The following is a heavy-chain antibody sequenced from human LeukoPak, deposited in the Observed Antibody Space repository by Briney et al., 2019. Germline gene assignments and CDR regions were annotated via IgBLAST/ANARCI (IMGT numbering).Heavy chain of an antibody. V-gene: IGHV3-9*01. D-gene: IGHD3-16*01. J-gene: IGHJ4*02. CDR3: AIDGLGQLAPY. Sequence: GGSLRLSCAASGFTFDDYAMHWVRQAPGKGLEWVSGISWNSGSIGYADSVKGRFTISRDNAKNSLYLQMNSLRAEDTALYYCAIDGLGQLAPYWGQGTLVTVSS. CDR2: ISWNSGSI. CDR1: GFTFDDYA.